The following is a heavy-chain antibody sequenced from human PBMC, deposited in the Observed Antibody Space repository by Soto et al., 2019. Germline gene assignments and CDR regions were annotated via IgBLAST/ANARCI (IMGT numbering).Heavy chain of an antibody. D-gene: IGHD6-19*01. Sequence: QVQLVQYGAEVKKPGASVKVSCKASGYTFTNYYIHWVRQAPGQGLEWMGMINPSGGSTSYTRRFQGRVTRTRDTSTSTVYMELSSLRSEDTAVYYCARESQSSGWSWFDYWGQGTLVTVSS. CDR3: ARESQSSGWSWFDY. V-gene: IGHV1-46*01. CDR1: GYTFTNYY. J-gene: IGHJ4*02. CDR2: INPSGGST.